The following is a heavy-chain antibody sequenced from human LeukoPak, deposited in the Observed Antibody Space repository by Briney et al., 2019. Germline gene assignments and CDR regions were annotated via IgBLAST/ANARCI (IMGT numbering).Heavy chain of an antibody. CDR2: ISAYNGNT. Sequence: GASVKVSCTASGYTFTSYGISWVRQAPGQGLEWMGWISAYNGNTNYAQKLQGRVTMTTDTSTSTAYMELRSLRSDDTAVYYCARDLPRAHSSSWTGAFDIWGQGTMVTVSS. CDR3: ARDLPRAHSSSWTGAFDI. V-gene: IGHV1-18*01. CDR1: GYTFTSYG. D-gene: IGHD6-13*01. J-gene: IGHJ3*02.